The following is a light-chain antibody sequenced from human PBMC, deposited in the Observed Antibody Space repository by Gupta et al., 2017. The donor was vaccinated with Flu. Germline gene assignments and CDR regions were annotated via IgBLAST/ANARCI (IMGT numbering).Light chain of an antibody. CDR3: GTGDSSRSAWV. CDR2: ENN. V-gene: IGLV1-51*02. J-gene: IGLJ3*02. Sequence: PPSVSAAPGQQVTISCSGSSSNIGNNYVSWYQQLPGTAPKLLIYENNKRPSGIPDRFSGSKSGTSATLGITGLQTGDEADYYCGTGDSSRSAWVFGGGTKLTVL. CDR1: SSNIGNNY.